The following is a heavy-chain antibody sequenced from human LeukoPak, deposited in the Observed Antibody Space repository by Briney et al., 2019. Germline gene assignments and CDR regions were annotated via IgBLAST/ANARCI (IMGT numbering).Heavy chain of an antibody. CDR3: ATWGTYGSSWYGQDY. J-gene: IGHJ4*02. V-gene: IGHV4-4*07. D-gene: IGHD6-13*01. CDR2: IYTSGTT. Sequence: SETLSLTCTVSGGSISSYYWSWIRQPAGKGLEWSARIYTSGTTHYNPSLKSRVTMSVDTSKNQFSLKLSSVTAADTAVYYCATWGTYGSSWYGQDYWGQGTLVTVSS. CDR1: GGSISSYY.